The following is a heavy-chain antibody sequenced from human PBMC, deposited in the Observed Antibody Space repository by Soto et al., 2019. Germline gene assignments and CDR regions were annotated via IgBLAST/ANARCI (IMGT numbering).Heavy chain of an antibody. J-gene: IGHJ4*02. CDR1: GFTFDDYA. V-gene: IGHV3-9*01. CDR3: AKATIYGRKVGYYFDH. Sequence: CLRLSCAASGFTFDDYAMHWVRQAPGKGLEWVSGISWNSGSIGYADSVKGRFTISRDNAKNSLYLQMNSLRAEDTALYYCAKATIYGRKVGYYFDHWGQGTLVTVSS. D-gene: IGHD4-17*01. CDR2: ISWNSGSI.